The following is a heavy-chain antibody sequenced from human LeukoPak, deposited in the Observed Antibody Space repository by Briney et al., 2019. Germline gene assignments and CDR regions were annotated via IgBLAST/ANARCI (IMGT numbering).Heavy chain of an antibody. J-gene: IGHJ4*02. V-gene: IGHV4-4*02. D-gene: IGHD3-9*01. Sequence: ETLSLTCAVSGGSISSSNWWSWVRQPPGKGLEWIGEIYHSGSTNYNPSLKSRVTISVDKSKNQFSLKLSSVTAADTAVYYCVLRYFDWLLYYWGQGTLVTVSS. CDR1: GGSISSSNW. CDR3: VLRYFDWLLYY. CDR2: IYHSGST.